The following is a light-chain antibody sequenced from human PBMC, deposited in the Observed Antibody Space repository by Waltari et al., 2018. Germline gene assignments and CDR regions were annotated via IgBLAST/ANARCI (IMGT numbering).Light chain of an antibody. J-gene: IGLJ2*01. CDR2: EDS. V-gene: IGLV2-23*01. CDR1: RSDVGSYNL. Sequence: QSALTQPASVSGSPGQSITIPCPGTRSDVGSYNLFSWYQEHPGKAPKLMIYEDSKRPSGVSNRFSGSKSGNTASLTISGLQAEDEADYYCCSYAGSFTLVFGGGTKLTVL. CDR3: CSYAGSFTLV.